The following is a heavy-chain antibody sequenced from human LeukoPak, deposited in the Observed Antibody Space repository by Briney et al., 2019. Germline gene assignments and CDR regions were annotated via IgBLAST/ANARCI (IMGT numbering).Heavy chain of an antibody. Sequence: GGSLRLSCAASGFTFDDYGMSWVRQAPGKGLEWVSGINWNGGSTGYADSVKGRFTISRDNAKNSLYLQMNSLRAEDTALYYCARGSMGIQLWLMVDYWGQGTLVTVSS. D-gene: IGHD5-18*01. CDR2: INWNGGST. V-gene: IGHV3-20*04. CDR3: ARGSMGIQLWLMVDY. CDR1: GFTFDDYG. J-gene: IGHJ4*02.